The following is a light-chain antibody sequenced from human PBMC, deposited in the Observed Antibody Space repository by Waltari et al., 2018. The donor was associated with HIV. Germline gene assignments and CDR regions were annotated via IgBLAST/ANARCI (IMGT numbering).Light chain of an antibody. CDR1: SGNLASYY. J-gene: IGLJ2*01. CDR2: EDN. Sequence: NFMLTQPHSVSESPGKTVTISCTRSSGNLASYYVQWYQQRPASAPTTVIYEDNKRPSGVPDRFSGSIDSSSNSASLTISGLKTEDEADYYCQSYYLTNVVFGGGTKLTVL. CDR3: QSYYLTNVV. V-gene: IGLV6-57*04.